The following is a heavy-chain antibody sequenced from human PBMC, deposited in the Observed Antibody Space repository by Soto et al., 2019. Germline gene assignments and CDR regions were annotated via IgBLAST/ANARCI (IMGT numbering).Heavy chain of an antibody. CDR3: ARSAGIVGPSDAFDI. V-gene: IGHV1-69*13. CDR2: IIPIFGTA. CDR1: GGTFSSYA. J-gene: IGHJ3*02. D-gene: IGHD1-26*01. Sequence: GASVKVSCKASGGTFSSYAISWVRQAPGQGLEWMGGIIPIFGTANYAQKFQGRVTITADESTSTAYMELSSLRSEDTAVYYCARSAGIVGPSDAFDIWGQGTMVTVSS.